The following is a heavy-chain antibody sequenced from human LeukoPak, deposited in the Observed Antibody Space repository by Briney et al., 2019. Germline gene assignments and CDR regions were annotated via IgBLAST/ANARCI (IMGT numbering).Heavy chain of an antibody. Sequence: GESLKLSCKGSGHSFPSHWITWVRQMPRKGLEWMGRIDPSDSYTNYSPSFEGHVTFSGDKSISTAYLQWSSLKASDTAMYYCARVYYYDSSGYLAHDAFDIWGQGTMVIVSS. CDR3: ARVYYYDSSGYLAHDAFDI. CDR1: GHSFPSHW. D-gene: IGHD3-22*01. V-gene: IGHV5-10-1*01. CDR2: IDPSDSYT. J-gene: IGHJ3*02.